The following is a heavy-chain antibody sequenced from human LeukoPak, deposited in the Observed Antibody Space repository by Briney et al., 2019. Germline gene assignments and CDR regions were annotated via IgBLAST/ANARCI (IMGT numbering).Heavy chain of an antibody. CDR1: GGSVSSGSYY. CDR3: ARVRNSSGYYFSY. J-gene: IGHJ4*02. CDR2: IYYSGST. V-gene: IGHV4-61*01. D-gene: IGHD3-22*01. Sequence: SETLSLTCTVSGGSVSSGSYYWGWIRQPPGKGLEWIGYIYYSGSTNYNSSLKSRVTISLDTSKNQFSLKLSSVTAADTAVYYCARVRNSSGYYFSYWGQGTLVTVSS.